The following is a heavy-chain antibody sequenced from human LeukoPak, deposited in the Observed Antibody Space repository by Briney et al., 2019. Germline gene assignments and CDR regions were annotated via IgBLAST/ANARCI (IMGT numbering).Heavy chain of an antibody. CDR2: INHSGST. V-gene: IGHV4-34*01. CDR3: ARGRVEGGWTPSRLFDP. D-gene: IGHD6-19*01. J-gene: IGHJ5*02. CDR1: GGSFSGYY. Sequence: SETLSLTCAVSGGSFSGYYWSWIRQPPGKGLEWIGEINHSGSTNYNPSLKSRVTISVDTSKNQFSLKLSSVTAADTAVYYCARGRVEGGWTPSRLFDPWGQGTLVTVSS.